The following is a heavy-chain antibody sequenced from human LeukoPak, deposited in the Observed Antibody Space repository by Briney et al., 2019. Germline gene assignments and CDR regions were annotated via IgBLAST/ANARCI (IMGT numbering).Heavy chain of an antibody. Sequence: GASVKVSCKVSGYTLTELSMHWVRQAPGKGLEWMGGFDPEDGETIYAQKFQGRVTMTEDTSTDTAYMELSSLRSEDTAVYYCATDQTYSSSSGWFDPWGREPWSPSPQ. V-gene: IGHV1-24*01. J-gene: IGHJ5*02. CDR2: FDPEDGET. CDR3: ATDQTYSSSSGWFDP. D-gene: IGHD6-6*01. CDR1: GYTLTELS.